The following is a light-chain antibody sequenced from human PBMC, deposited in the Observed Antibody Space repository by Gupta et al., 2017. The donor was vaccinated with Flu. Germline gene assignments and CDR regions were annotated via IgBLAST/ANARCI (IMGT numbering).Light chain of an antibody. Sequence: SSNNGEGYYVHWYQQVPGTAPKLLIYGSNNRPSGVPDRFSGAKSGTSASLAITGLLAEDEADYYCQVYDTSLSGWVFGTGTKVTVL. CDR3: QVYDTSLSGWV. J-gene: IGLJ1*01. V-gene: IGLV1-40*01. CDR1: SSNNGEGYY. CDR2: GSN.